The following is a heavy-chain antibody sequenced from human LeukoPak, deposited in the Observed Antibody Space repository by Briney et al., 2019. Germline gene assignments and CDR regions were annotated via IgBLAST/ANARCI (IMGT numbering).Heavy chain of an antibody. CDR3: ARRAVVVVPAAIGEIDY. CDR2: IYYSGST. D-gene: IGHD2-2*02. J-gene: IGHJ4*02. V-gene: IGHV4-39*01. CDR1: GGSISSSSYY. Sequence: SETLSLTCTVSGGSISSSSYYWGWNRQPPGKGLEWIGSIYYSGSTYYNPSLKSRVTISVDTSKNQFSLKLSSVTAADTAVYYCARRAVVVVPAAIGEIDYWGQGTLVTVSS.